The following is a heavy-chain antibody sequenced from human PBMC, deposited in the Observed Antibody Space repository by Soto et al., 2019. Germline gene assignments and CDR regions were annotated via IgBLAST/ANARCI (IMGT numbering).Heavy chain of an antibody. D-gene: IGHD3-3*01. CDR3: ARYDFWSGYYF. CDR2: INPSGGST. V-gene: IGHV1-46*01. Sequence: DSVKVSCKAYGYTFTGYSIHGVLQAPGQGLEWMGIINPSGGSTSYAQKFQGRVTMTRDTSTSTVYMELSSLRSEDTAVYYCARYDFWSGYYFWGQGTLVTVSS. J-gene: IGHJ4*02. CDR1: GYTFTGYS.